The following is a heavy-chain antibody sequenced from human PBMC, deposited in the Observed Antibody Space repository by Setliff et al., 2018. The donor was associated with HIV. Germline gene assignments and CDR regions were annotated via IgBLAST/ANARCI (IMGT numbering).Heavy chain of an antibody. J-gene: IGHJ4*02. CDR3: ARISGNDRGGYYYHYFGY. CDR1: GYTFRNYA. V-gene: IGHV1-3*04. CDR2: IDSGNGNT. Sequence: VASVKVSCKASGYTFRNYAVHWVRQAPGQRLEWMGWIDSGNGNTKISPKFQDRVTIIRDTSATTVYMEVNSLRSEDTAVYYCARISGNDRGGYYYHYFGYWGQGTLVTVSS. D-gene: IGHD3-22*01.